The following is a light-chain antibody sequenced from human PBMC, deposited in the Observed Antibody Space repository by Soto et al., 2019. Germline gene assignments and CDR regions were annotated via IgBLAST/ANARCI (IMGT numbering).Light chain of an antibody. J-gene: IGLJ1*01. CDR2: EVI. Sequence: YVLTQPASLSGSPGPSLTISCTGTSIDIAPYNYVSWYQQHPGKAPKLIIYEVIYRPSGISNRFSGSKSGNTASLTISGLQAEDEADYYCSSYTSITNYVFGTGSRSPS. V-gene: IGLV2-14*01. CDR1: SIDIAPYNY. CDR3: SSYTSITNYV.